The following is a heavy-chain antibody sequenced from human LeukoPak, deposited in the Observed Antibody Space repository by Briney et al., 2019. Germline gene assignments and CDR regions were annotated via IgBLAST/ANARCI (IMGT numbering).Heavy chain of an antibody. CDR2: INQDGSQK. CDR3: ARERSDGSGNRGFAFDI. J-gene: IGHJ3*02. Sequence: PGGSLRLSCAASGFTFSSHWMSWVRLAPGKGLELVPNINQDGSQKYYVDSVKGRFTISRDNAKNSVYLEMNTLRAEDTAVYSCARERSDGSGNRGFAFDIWGQGTLVTVSS. V-gene: IGHV3-7*03. D-gene: IGHD3-10*01. CDR1: GFTFSSHW.